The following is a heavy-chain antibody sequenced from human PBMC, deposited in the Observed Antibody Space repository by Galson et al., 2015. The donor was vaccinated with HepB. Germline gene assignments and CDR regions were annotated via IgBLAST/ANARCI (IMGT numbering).Heavy chain of an antibody. CDR1: GGTFSSYA. D-gene: IGHD2-2*01. J-gene: IGHJ6*03. CDR3: ARDKGCSSTSCYETDYYYYMDV. Sequence: SVKVSCKASGGTFSSYAISWVRQAPGQGLEWMGGIIPIFGTANYAQKFQGRVTITADESTSTAYMELSSLRSEDTAVYYCARDKGCSSTSCYETDYYYYMDVWGKGTTVTVSS. CDR2: IIPIFGTA. V-gene: IGHV1-69*13.